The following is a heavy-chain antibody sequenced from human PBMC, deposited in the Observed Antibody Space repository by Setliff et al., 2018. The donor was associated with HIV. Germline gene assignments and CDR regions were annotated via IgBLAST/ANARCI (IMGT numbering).Heavy chain of an antibody. V-gene: IGHV1-3*01. Sequence: ASVKVSCKASGYTSTSYAMHWVRQAPGQRLEWMGWINAGNGNTKYSQKFQGRVTITRDTSASTAYMELSSLRSEDTAVYYCAREDYDFWSGPGGYFDLWGRGTLVTVSS. CDR3: AREDYDFWSGPGGYFDL. D-gene: IGHD3-3*01. J-gene: IGHJ2*01. CDR2: INAGNGNT. CDR1: GYTSTSYA.